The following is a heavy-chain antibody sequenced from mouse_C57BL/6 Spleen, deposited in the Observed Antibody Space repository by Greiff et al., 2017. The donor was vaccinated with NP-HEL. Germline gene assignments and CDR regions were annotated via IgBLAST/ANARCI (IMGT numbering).Heavy chain of an antibody. CDR3: ARGVGVLFAY. CDR2: INPNNGGT. J-gene: IGHJ3*01. V-gene: IGHV1-18*01. Sequence: EVQLQQSGPELVKPGASVKIPCKASGYTFTDYNMDWVKQSHGKSLEWIGDINPNNGGTIYNQKFKGKATLTVDKSSSTAYMELRSLTSGDTAVYYCARGVGVLFAYWGQGTLVTVSA. CDR1: GYTFTDYN. D-gene: IGHD1-1*02.